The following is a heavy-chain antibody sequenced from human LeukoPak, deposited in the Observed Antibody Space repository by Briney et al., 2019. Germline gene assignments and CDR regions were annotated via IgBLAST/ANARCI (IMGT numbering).Heavy chain of an antibody. CDR1: GFTFSGSA. J-gene: IGHJ4*02. CDR2: IRSKANSYAT. CDR3: TSSIHYDYVWGSYRLNFDY. Sequence: GSLRLSCAASGFTFSGSAMHWVRQASGKGLEWVGRIRSKANSYATAYAASVKGRFTISRDDSKNTAYLQMNSLKTEDTAVYYCTSSIHYDYVWGSYRLNFDYWGQGTLVTVSS. D-gene: IGHD3-16*02. V-gene: IGHV3-73*01.